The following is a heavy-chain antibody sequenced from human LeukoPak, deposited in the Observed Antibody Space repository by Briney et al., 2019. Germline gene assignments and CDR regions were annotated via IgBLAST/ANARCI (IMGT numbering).Heavy chain of an antibody. Sequence: SQTLSLTCAISGDSVSSNSAAWNWIRQSPSKGLEWLGRTYYRSKWYNDYAVSVKSRITINRDTSKNPFSLQLNSVTHEDTAVYYCARGDYVYNWFDPWGQGTLVTVSS. CDR2: TYYRSKWYN. D-gene: IGHD3-10*02. V-gene: IGHV6-1*01. J-gene: IGHJ5*02. CDR1: GDSVSSNSAA. CDR3: ARGDYVYNWFDP.